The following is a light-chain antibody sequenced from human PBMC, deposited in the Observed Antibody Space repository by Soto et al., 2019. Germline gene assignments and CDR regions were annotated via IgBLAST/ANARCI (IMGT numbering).Light chain of an antibody. J-gene: IGKJ1*01. CDR3: GQFVSSPPRT. CDR1: QSVGDTF. CDR2: GVS. V-gene: IGKV3-20*01. Sequence: EIVLTQSPGTLSLSPGEKATLSCRASQSVGDTFLSWYQQKPGLAPRLLIYGVSNRATGIPDGFSGSGSGTDFILTISRLEPEDFALYYCGQFVSSPPRTFGQGTKVEIK.